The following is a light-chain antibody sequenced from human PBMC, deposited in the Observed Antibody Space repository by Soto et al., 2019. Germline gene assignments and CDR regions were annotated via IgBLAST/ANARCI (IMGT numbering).Light chain of an antibody. CDR3: QQRSNWPLT. V-gene: IGKV3-15*01. J-gene: IGKJ5*01. CDR1: QSVSSN. CDR2: GAS. Sequence: EIVMTQSPVTLSVSPGERATPSCWAGQSVSSNLAWYQQKPGQAPRLLIYGASTRATGIPARFSGSGSGTDFTLTISSLEPEDFAVYYCQQRSNWPLTFGQGTRLEIK.